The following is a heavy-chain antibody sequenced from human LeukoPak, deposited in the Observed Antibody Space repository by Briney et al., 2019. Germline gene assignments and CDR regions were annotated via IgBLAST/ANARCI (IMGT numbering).Heavy chain of an antibody. CDR3: ARSRYSSGWHFDY. CDR1: DDSISSSSYY. CDR2: IYYTGST. J-gene: IGHJ4*02. V-gene: IGHV4-39*01. Sequence: SETLSLTCTVSDDSISSSSYYWGWIRQPPGKGLEWIGSIYYTGSTYYNPSLESRVTISVDTSNNQFSLKLSSVTAADTAVYYCARSRYSSGWHFDYWGQGTLVTVSS. D-gene: IGHD6-19*01.